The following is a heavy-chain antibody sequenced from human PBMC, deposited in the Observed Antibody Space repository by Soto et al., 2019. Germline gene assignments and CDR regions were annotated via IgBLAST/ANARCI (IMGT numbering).Heavy chain of an antibody. CDR1: GFTFSSHA. CDR3: VKDRYVDY. J-gene: IGHJ4*02. V-gene: IGHV3-23*01. CDR2: ISGNGGST. Sequence: GGSLRLSCAASGFTFSSHAMSWVRQAPGKGLEWVSLISGNGGSTYYADSVKGRFTISRDNSKNTLYLQMSSLRVEDTAVYYCVKDRYVDYWGQGNLVTVSS.